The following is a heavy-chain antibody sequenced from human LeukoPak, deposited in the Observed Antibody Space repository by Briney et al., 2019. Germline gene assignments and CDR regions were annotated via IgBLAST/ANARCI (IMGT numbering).Heavy chain of an antibody. CDR3: ARRGSRSSDLQLKAAFDY. J-gene: IGHJ4*02. CDR2: MYYSGST. Sequence: SETLSLTCTVSGGSISSSGFYWDWIRQPPGKGLEWIGSMYYSGSTYYSPSLRSRVTISVDTSKNQFSLKLSSVTAADTAVYYCARRGSRSSDLQLKAAFDYWGQGALVTVSS. V-gene: IGHV4-39*01. D-gene: IGHD1-1*01. CDR1: GGSISSSGFY.